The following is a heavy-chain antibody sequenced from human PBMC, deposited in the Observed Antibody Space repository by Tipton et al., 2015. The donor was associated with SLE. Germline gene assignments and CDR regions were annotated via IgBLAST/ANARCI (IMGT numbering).Heavy chain of an antibody. D-gene: IGHD3-10*01. CDR1: GGSVTSYY. CDR2: VFYSGST. Sequence: TLSLTCTVSGGSVTSYYWSWIRQPPGKGLEWIGYVFYSGSTNYSPSLQRRVTMSLDTSNNRFSLKLDSVTAADTAVYYCARVPFPVVRGVRYFDVWGRGTLVTVSS. CDR3: ARVPFPVVRGVRYFDV. V-gene: IGHV4-59*02. J-gene: IGHJ2*01.